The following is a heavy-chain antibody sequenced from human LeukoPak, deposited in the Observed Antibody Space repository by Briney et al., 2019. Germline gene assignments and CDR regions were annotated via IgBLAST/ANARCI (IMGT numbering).Heavy chain of an antibody. J-gene: IGHJ4*02. V-gene: IGHV3-23*01. CDR3: AKEGAPVAVPFDY. Sequence: GGSLRLSCAASGFNFNFYAMSWVRQAPGEGLEWVSGISASGGTTYYADSVKGRFTISRDNSKNTLYLQMNSLRAEDTAVYYCAKEGAPVAVPFDYWGQGTLVTVSS. CDR2: ISASGGTT. CDR1: GFNFNFYA. D-gene: IGHD6-19*01.